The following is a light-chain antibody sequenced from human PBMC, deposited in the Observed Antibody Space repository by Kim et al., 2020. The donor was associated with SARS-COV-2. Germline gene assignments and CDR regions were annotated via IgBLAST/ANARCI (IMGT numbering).Light chain of an antibody. J-gene: IGLJ3*02. CDR2: LNSDGSH. Sequence: KLTCTLSGRPSRVAIAWDKQQPEKGPRSLMTLNSDGSHRQGDGIPGRFSGSSSEAERSLTIAGLQSEDEADYYCQTWGTGIWVFGGGTQLTVL. CDR3: QTWGTGIWV. CDR1: GRPSRVA. V-gene: IGLV4-69*01.